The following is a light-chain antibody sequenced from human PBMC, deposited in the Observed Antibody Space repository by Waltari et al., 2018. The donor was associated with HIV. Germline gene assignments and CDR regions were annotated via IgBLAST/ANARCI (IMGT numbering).Light chain of an antibody. Sequence: EIVLTQSPGTLSLSPGGRATLTCRASQSVSSSYFAWYHQKPGQAPRLLIYGASSRATGIPDRFSGSGSGTDFTLTISRLEPEDFAVYYCQQYGRSPYTFGQGTKLEIK. V-gene: IGKV3-20*01. CDR3: QQYGRSPYT. CDR2: GAS. CDR1: QSVSSSY. J-gene: IGKJ2*01.